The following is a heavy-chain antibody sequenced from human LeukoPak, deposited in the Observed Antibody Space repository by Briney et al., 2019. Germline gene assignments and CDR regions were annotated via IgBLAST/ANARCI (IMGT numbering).Heavy chain of an antibody. J-gene: IGHJ6*02. D-gene: IGHD3-22*01. V-gene: IGHV4-30-2*01. CDR2: IYHSGST. CDR3: ARGSDSSGYYYYYYGMDV. Sequence: KPSQTLSLTCAVSGGSISSGGYSWSWIRQPPGKGLEWIGYIYHSGSTYYNPSLESRVTISVDRSKNQFSLKLSSVTAADTAVYYCARGSDSSGYYYYYYGMDVWGQGTTVTVSS. CDR1: GGSISSGGYS.